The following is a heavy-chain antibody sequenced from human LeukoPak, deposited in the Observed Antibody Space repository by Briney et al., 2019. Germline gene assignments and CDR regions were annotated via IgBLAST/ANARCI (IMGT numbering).Heavy chain of an antibody. Sequence: SETLSLTCTVSGGSISSYYWSWIRQPPGKGLEWIGYIYYSGSTNYNPSLKSRVTISVDTSKNQFSLKLSSVTAADTAVYYCARSADYGDYGGWFDPWGQGTLVTVSS. J-gene: IGHJ5*02. CDR3: ARSADYGDYGGWFDP. CDR2: IYYSGST. CDR1: GGSISSYY. D-gene: IGHD4-17*01. V-gene: IGHV4-59*01.